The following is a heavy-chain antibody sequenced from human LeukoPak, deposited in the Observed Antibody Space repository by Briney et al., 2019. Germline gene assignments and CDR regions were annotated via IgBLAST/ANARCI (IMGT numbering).Heavy chain of an antibody. D-gene: IGHD3-22*01. CDR3: ERPGGTGYYDSSGYSLAGVGFHAFHI. Sequence: SETLSLTCTVSGGTIRIYYGCWIRQAPGEGRGWSGYIYYTVATNYNPSLKSRVTMSVDTSKRRFSLNRSSVTAADPAVYYCERPGGTGYYDSSGYSLAGVGFHAFHIWGQGPMVTVSS. CDR2: IYYTVAT. CDR1: GGTIRIYY. V-gene: IGHV4-59*08. J-gene: IGHJ3*02.